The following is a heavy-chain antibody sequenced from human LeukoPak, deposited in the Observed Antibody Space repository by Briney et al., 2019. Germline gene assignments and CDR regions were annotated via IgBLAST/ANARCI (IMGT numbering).Heavy chain of an antibody. D-gene: IGHD3-22*01. CDR3: ARASIMYYDSSGYCS. CDR1: GFTFSSYS. Sequence: GGSLRLSCAASGFTFSSYSMNWVRQAPGKGLVWVSSISSSSSYIYYADSVKGRFTISRDNAKNSLYLQMNSLRAEDTAVYYCARASIMYYDSSGYCSWGQGTLVTVSS. J-gene: IGHJ5*02. V-gene: IGHV3-21*01. CDR2: ISSSSSYI.